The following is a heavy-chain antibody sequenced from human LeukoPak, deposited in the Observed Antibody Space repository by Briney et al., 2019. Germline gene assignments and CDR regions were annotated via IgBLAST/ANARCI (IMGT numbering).Heavy chain of an antibody. CDR1: GGSISSGGYY. CDR2: IYTSGST. D-gene: IGHD3-16*01. J-gene: IGHJ4*02. V-gene: IGHV4-61*02. Sequence: SETLSLTCAVSGGSISSGGYYWSWIRQPAGKGLEWIGRIYTSGSTNYNPPLKSRVTMSVDTSKNQFSLKLSSVTAADTAVYYCARGGIRPKSPNYFDYWGQGTLVTVSS. CDR3: ARGGIRPKSPNYFDY.